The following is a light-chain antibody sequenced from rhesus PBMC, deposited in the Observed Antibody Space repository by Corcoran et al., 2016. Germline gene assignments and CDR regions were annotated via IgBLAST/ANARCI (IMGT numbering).Light chain of an antibody. CDR3: QHYYSTPFT. CDR1: QGIPND. V-gene: IGKV1-25*01. Sequence: DIQMTQSPSSLSASVGDRVTITCRASQGIPNDLGGYQQKPGETPKLLIYEASSLQSGIPSRFSGSGSGTDFTLTISSLQPEDFATYYCQHYYSTPFTFGPGTKLDIK. J-gene: IGKJ3*01. CDR2: EAS.